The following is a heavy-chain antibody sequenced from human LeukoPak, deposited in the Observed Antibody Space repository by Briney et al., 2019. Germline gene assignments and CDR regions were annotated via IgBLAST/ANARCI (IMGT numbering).Heavy chain of an antibody. CDR3: ARDYEGDIVVVPAADY. CDR1: GYTFTGYY. D-gene: IGHD2-2*01. J-gene: IGHJ4*02. Sequence: ASVKVSCKASGYTFTGYYMHWVLQAPGQGLEWMGWINPNSGGTNYAQKFQGRVTMTRDTSISTAYMELSRLRSDDTAVYYCARDYEGDIVVVPAADYWGQGTLVTVSS. V-gene: IGHV1-2*02. CDR2: INPNSGGT.